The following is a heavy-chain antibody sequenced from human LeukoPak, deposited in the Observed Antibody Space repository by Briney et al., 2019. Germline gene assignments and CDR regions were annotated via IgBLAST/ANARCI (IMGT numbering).Heavy chain of an antibody. CDR1: GFTFDDYA. CDR2: SSWNSGSI. V-gene: IGHV3-9*01. CDR3: AKARALYYYHYGMDV. J-gene: IGHJ6*02. Sequence: GGSLRLSCAASGFTFDDYAMHWVRQAPGKGLEWVSGSSWNSGSIGYADSVKGRFTISRDNAKNSLYLQMNSLRAEDTALYYCAKARALYYYHYGMDVWGQGTTVTVSS.